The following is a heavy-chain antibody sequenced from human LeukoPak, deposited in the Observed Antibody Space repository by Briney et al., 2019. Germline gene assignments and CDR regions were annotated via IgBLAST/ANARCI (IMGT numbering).Heavy chain of an antibody. CDR2: IYYSGN. V-gene: IGHV4-59*01. CDR3: ARSHSAWTSFDY. D-gene: IGHD3/OR15-3a*01. J-gene: IGHJ4*02. CDR1: GGSISSYY. Sequence: SETLSLTCTVSGGSISSYYWSWIRKPPGKGLEWIGYIYYSGNNYNPSLKSRVTISIDTSKNQFSLKLSSVTAADTAVYYCARSHSAWTSFDYWGQGTLVTVSS.